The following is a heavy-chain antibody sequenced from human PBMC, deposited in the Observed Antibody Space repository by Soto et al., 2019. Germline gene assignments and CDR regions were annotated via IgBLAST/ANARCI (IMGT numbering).Heavy chain of an antibody. CDR1: VGSVTNYY. Sequence: TEALAVTCSVSVGSVTNYYWSWIRQPPGKGLEWIGYMFYSGSASYYNPSLKSRVTISVDTSKNQFSLKLGSVTAADTAIYYCARAVNDFWSGFSYYFDNWGQGTMVTVSS. V-gene: IGHV4-59*02. J-gene: IGHJ4*02. D-gene: IGHD3-3*01. CDR2: MFYSGSA. CDR3: ARAVNDFWSGFSYYFDN.